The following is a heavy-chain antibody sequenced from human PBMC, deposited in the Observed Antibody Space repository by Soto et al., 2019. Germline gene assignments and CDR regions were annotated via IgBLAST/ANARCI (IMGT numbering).Heavy chain of an antibody. CDR1: GGTFSSYA. CDR3: ARDPGGGNYVFAFDI. V-gene: IGHV1-69*06. CDR2: IIPIFGTA. J-gene: IGHJ3*02. D-gene: IGHD1-7*01. Sequence: QVQLVQSGAEVKKPGSSVKVSCKASGGTFSSYAISWVRQAPGQGLEWMGGIIPIFGTANYAQKLQGRVMITADKSTSTAYMERSSLRSEDTAVYYCARDPGGGNYVFAFDIWGQGTMVTVSS.